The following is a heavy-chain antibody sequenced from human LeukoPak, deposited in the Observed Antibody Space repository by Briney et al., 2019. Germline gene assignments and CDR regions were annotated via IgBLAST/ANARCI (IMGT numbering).Heavy chain of an antibody. CDR1: GFTFDHHA. CDR2: ISGSGGST. CDR3: AKDPGTYYDFWSGYPRFDY. Sequence: PGGSLRLSCAASGFTFDHHAMHWVRQAPGKGLEWVSAISGSGGSTYYADSVKGRFTISRDNSKNTLYLQMNSPRAEDTAVYYCAKDPGTYYDFWSGYPRFDYWGQGTLVTVSS. D-gene: IGHD3-3*01. J-gene: IGHJ4*02. V-gene: IGHV3-23*01.